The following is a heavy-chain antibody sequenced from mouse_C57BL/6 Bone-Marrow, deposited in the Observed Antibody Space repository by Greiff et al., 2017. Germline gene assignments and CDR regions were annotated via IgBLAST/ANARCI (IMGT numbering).Heavy chain of an antibody. Sequence: EVKLMESGAELVKPGASVKLSCTASGFNIKDYYMHWVKQRTEQGLEWIGRIDPEDGETKYAPKFQGKATITADTSSNTAYLQLSSLTSEDTAVYYCAPLRSSWGWYFDVWGTGTTVTVSS. V-gene: IGHV14-2*01. D-gene: IGHD1-1*01. CDR1: GFNIKDYY. J-gene: IGHJ1*03. CDR2: IDPEDGET. CDR3: APLRSSWGWYFDV.